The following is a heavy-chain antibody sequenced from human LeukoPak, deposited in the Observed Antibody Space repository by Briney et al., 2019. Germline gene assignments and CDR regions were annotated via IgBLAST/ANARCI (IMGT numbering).Heavy chain of an antibody. D-gene: IGHD5-24*01. V-gene: IGHV3-21*01. CDR3: ASDLSEMATIGWAFDI. J-gene: IGHJ3*02. CDR2: ISIISSYI. Sequence: GGSLRLSCAASGFTLSRYSMSWVGQAAGKGVEGVSSISIISSYIYSADPVPAPFTISIANPTNSLYLQMTTLRAEDTAVYYCASDLSEMATIGWAFDIWGQGTMVTVSS. CDR1: GFTLSRYS.